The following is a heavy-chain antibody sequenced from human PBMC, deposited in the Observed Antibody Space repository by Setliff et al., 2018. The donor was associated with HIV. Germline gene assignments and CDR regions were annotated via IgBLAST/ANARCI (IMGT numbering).Heavy chain of an antibody. CDR2: IIPIFGTA. D-gene: IGHD3-22*01. J-gene: IGHJ4*02. Sequence: SVKVSCKASGGTFSSYAISWVRQAPGQGLEWMGGIIPIFGTANYAQKFQGRVTITADESTSTAYMELSSLRSEDTAVYYGASLMGDYYDSSGLDYWGQGTLVTVSS. CDR1: GGTFSSYA. V-gene: IGHV1-69*13. CDR3: ASLMGDYYDSSGLDY.